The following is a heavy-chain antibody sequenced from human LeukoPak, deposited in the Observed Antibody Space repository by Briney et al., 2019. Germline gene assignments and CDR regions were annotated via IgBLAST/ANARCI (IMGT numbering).Heavy chain of an antibody. CDR1: GFTFSSYG. Sequence: PGGSLRHSCVASGFTFSSYGMHWVRQAPGKGLEGVAVIWYDGSNKFYADSVKGRFTISRDNSKSTLYLQMNSLRAEDTAVYYCASGQYSSSWYSFFDYWGQGTLVTVSS. J-gene: IGHJ4*02. CDR3: ASGQYSSSWYSFFDY. CDR2: IWYDGSNK. D-gene: IGHD6-13*01. V-gene: IGHV3-33*01.